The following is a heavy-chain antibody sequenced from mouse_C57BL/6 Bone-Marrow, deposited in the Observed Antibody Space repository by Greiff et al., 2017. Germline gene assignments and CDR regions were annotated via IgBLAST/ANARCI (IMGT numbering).Heavy chain of an antibody. CDR2: IRNKANNHAT. Sequence: EVQLVESGGGLVQPGGSMKLSCAASGFTFSDAWMGWVRQSPEKGLEWVAEIRNKANNHATYYAESVKGRFTISRDDSKSSVYLQMNSLRAEDTGIYYCTGGYSTLGFDYWGQGTTLTVSS. CDR1: GFTFSDAW. V-gene: IGHV6-6*01. J-gene: IGHJ2*01. D-gene: IGHD2-5*01. CDR3: TGGYSTLGFDY.